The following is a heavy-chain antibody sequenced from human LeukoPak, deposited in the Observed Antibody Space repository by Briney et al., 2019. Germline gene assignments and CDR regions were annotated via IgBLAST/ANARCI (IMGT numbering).Heavy chain of an antibody. CDR1: GDSLFTSSVA. Sequence: SQTLSLTCAISGDSLFTSSVAWNWIRQSPSRGLEWLGRTYYRSMWSFDYAISVKSRISISTDTSKNHFSLQLNSVTPEHTAVYYCARGKYTSFDNWGQGTLVTASS. CDR2: TYYRSMWSF. D-gene: IGHD2-2*01. CDR3: ARGKYTSFDN. V-gene: IGHV6-1*01. J-gene: IGHJ4*02.